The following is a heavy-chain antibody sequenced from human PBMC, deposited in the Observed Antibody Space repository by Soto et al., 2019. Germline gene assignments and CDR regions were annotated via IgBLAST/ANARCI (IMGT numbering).Heavy chain of an antibody. CDR1: GGSISSGGYS. J-gene: IGHJ4*02. V-gene: IGHV4-30-2*01. D-gene: IGHD2-21*01. CDR2: IYHSGST. Sequence: SETLSLTCAVYGGSISSGGYSWSWIRQPPGKGLECIGYIYHSGSTYYNPSLKSRVTISVDRSKNQFSLKLSSVTAADTAVYYCARGPPLLWWSQGTLVTVSS. CDR3: ARGPPLLW.